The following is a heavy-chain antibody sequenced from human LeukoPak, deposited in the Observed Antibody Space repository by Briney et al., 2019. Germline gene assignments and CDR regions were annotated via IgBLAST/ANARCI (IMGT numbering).Heavy chain of an antibody. CDR3: AGVRLGSSGFSEYFEH. Sequence: PSETLSLTCAVTGGSISNNWWTWVRQPPGKGLEWIGDISQSARTNYNPSLKSRVTMSIDKSRNQFSLRMTSVTAADTAVYYCAGVRLGSSGFSEYFEHWGQGTLVTVSS. D-gene: IGHD3-22*01. V-gene: IGHV4-4*02. CDR2: ISQSART. J-gene: IGHJ1*01. CDR1: GGSISNNW.